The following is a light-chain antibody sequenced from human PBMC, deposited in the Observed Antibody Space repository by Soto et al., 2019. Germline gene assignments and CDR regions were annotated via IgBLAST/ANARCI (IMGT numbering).Light chain of an antibody. Sequence: IQITQSACTMSTYVGDRVTITCRASQSISSWLAWYQQKPGKAPKLLINKASSLESGVPSRFSGSGSGTEFTLTISSLQAEDLATYYCLQHYRYLRTFCQGAKVDIK. CDR1: QSISSW. V-gene: IGKV1-5*03. CDR2: KAS. J-gene: IGKJ1*01. CDR3: LQHYRYLRT.